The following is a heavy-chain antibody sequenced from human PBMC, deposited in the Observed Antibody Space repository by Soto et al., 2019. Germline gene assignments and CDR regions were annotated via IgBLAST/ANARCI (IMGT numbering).Heavy chain of an antibody. CDR1: GFNFSGYA. V-gene: IGHV3-23*01. Sequence: GSLRLSCAASGFNFSGYAMSWVRQAPGKGLEGVSAISGRGGSTYYADPVKGRVTISRDNSKITLYLQMNSLRAEDTAVYYCAKGYRVHDAFDIWGQGTMVTVSS. CDR2: ISGRGGST. CDR3: AKGYRVHDAFDI. J-gene: IGHJ3*02. D-gene: IGHD1-1*01.